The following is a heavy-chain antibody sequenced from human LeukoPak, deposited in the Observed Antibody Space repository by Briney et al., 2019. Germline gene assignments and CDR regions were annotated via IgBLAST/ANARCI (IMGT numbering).Heavy chain of an antibody. CDR1: EYTFTSYA. CDR3: VAMLY. V-gene: IGHV1-8*01. J-gene: IGHJ4*02. CDR2: MNPKSGNT. D-gene: IGHD3-16*01. Sequence: GASVKVSCKASEYTFTSYAMNWVRQAPGQGLEWMGWMNPKSGNTGYAQKLQGRVTMSMDTSISTAYMELTSLRSEDTAVYYCVAMLYWGQGTLVTVPS.